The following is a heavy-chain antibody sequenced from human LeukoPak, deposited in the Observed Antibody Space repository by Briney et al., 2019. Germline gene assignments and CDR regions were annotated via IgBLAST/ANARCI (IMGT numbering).Heavy chain of an antibody. J-gene: IGHJ4*02. V-gene: IGHV1-18*01. CDR3: ASRGSTTWDF. Sequence: ASVKVSCKASGYTFTSYGISWVRQAPGQGLEWMGWISAYNGNTNYAQKLQGRVPMNTDTSTSKAYVELRSLRSDHTAVYYCASRGSTTWDFWGQGTLVTVSS. D-gene: IGHD1-1*01. CDR1: GYTFTSYG. CDR2: ISAYNGNT.